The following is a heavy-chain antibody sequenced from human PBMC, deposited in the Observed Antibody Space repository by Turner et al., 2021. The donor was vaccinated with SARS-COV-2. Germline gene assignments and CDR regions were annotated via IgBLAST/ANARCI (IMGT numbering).Heavy chain of an antibody. CDR1: GATFPSYD. D-gene: IGHD1-26*01. Sequence: QVHLVQSGAELMKPGASVQLSCKASGATFPSYDLNWVRQATGQGLKWMGWIKHKSGNTYYEQKFQGKVTMNRNTSISKAYMELSSLRSEETAVYYCARGLMGWELPQVYYYYSMDVWGQGTTVTVSS. CDR2: IKHKSGNT. J-gene: IGHJ6*02. CDR3: ARGLMGWELPQVYYYYSMDV. V-gene: IGHV1-8*01.